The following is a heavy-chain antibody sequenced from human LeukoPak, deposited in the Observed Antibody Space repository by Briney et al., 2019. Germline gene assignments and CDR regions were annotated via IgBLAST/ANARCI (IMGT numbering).Heavy chain of an antibody. CDR1: GGTFSSYA. V-gene: IGHV1-69*13. D-gene: IGHD3-22*01. CDR2: IIPIFGTA. Sequence: ASVKVSCKASGGTFSSYAISWVRQAPGQGLEWMGGIIPIFGTANYAQKFQGRVTITADESTSTACMELSSLRSEDTAVYHCARLHYYDSWYYGMDVWGQGTTVTVSS. J-gene: IGHJ6*02. CDR3: ARLHYYDSWYYGMDV.